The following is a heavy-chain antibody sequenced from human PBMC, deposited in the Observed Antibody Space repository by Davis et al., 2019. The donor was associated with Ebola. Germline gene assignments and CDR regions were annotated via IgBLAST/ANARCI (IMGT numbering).Heavy chain of an antibody. Sequence: HSQTLSLTCAISGDSVSSNSAAWNWIRQSPSRGLEWLGRTYYRSKWYNDYAVSVKSRITINPDTSKNQFSLQLNSVTPEDTAVYYCARDQVGPGIAAAGPEGGMDVWGQGTTVTVSS. CDR2: TYYRSKWYN. D-gene: IGHD6-13*01. CDR1: GDSVSSNSAA. J-gene: IGHJ6*02. V-gene: IGHV6-1*01. CDR3: ARDQVGPGIAAAGPEGGMDV.